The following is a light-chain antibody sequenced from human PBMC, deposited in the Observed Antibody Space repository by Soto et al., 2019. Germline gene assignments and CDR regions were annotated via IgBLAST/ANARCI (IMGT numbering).Light chain of an antibody. V-gene: IGLV2-23*01. CDR3: CSYADVATYV. CDR1: SSDVGSYDL. J-gene: IGLJ1*01. CDR2: EGS. Sequence: QSFLTQPASVSGSPGRSITISCTGTSSDVGSYDLVSWYQQRPGKGPKLIIYEGSKRPSGVSDRFSGSKSGNTASLTISGLQTEDEADYYCCSYADVATYVSGGGTKVTVL.